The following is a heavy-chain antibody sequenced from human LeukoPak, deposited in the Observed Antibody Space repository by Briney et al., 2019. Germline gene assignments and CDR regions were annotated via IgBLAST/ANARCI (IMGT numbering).Heavy chain of an antibody. Sequence: GASVKVSCKASGYTFTSYYMHWVRQAPGQGLEWMGIINPSGGSTSYAQKFQGRVTMTRGMSTSTVYMELSSLRSEDTAVYYCARGRGIAARPGKYFDYWGQGTLVTVSS. CDR3: ARGRGIAARPGKYFDY. D-gene: IGHD6-6*01. CDR1: GYTFTSYY. J-gene: IGHJ4*02. CDR2: INPSGGST. V-gene: IGHV1-46*01.